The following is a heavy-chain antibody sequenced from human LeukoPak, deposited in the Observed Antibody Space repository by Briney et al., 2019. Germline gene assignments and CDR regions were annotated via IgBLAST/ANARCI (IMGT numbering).Heavy chain of an antibody. Sequence: SETLSLTCTVSGGSISSGDYYWSWIRQPPGKGLGWIGHIYYSGNTYYNPSLKSRVTISIDTSKNQFSLKLSSVTAADTAVYYCVRRAYIYGIQGWYFDLWGRGTLVTVSS. V-gene: IGHV4-30-4*01. CDR1: GGSISSGDYY. CDR2: IYYSGNT. CDR3: VRRAYIYGIQGWYFDL. J-gene: IGHJ2*01. D-gene: IGHD5-18*01.